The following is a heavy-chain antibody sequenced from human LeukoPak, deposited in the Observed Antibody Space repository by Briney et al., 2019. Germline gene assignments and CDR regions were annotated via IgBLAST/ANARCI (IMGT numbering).Heavy chain of an antibody. CDR2: IYYSGST. V-gene: IGHV4-39*07. D-gene: IGHD3-22*01. Sequence: SETLSLTCTVSGGSISSSSYYWGWIRQPPGKGLEWIGSIYYSGSTYYNPSLRSRVTISVDTSKNQFSLKLSSVTAADTAVYYCARSSEGRYYYDSSGYSYYYYYMDVWGKGTTVTISS. J-gene: IGHJ6*03. CDR1: GGSISSSSYY. CDR3: ARSSEGRYYYDSSGYSYYYYYMDV.